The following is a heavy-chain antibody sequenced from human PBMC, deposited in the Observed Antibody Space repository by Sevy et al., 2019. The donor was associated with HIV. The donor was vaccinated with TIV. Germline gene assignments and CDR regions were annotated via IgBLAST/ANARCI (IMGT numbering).Heavy chain of an antibody. CDR3: ARGGRGIQLWLAVY. CDR2: ISYDGSNK. V-gene: IGHV3-30-3*01. D-gene: IGHD5-18*01. CDR1: GFTFSSYA. J-gene: IGHJ4*02. Sequence: GSLRLSCAASGFTFSSYAMHWVRQAPGKGLEWVAVISYDGSNKYYADSVKGRFTISRDNSKNTLYLQMNSLRAEDTAVYYCARGGRGIQLWLAVYWGQGTLVTVSS.